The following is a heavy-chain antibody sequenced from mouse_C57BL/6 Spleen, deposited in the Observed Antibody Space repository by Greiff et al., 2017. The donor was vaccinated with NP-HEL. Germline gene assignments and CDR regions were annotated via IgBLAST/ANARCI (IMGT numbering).Heavy chain of an antibody. CDR2: IYPGSGST. D-gene: IGHD1-1*01. CDR1: GYTFTSYW. CDR3: ARKPGDYYGSSLYAMDY. J-gene: IGHJ4*01. V-gene: IGHV1-55*01. Sequence: QVQLQQPGAELVKPGASVKMSCKASGYTFTSYWITWVKQRPGQGLEWIGDIYPGSGSTNYNEKFKSKATLTVDTSSSTAYMQLSSLTSEDSAVYYCARKPGDYYGSSLYAMDYWGQGTSVTVSS.